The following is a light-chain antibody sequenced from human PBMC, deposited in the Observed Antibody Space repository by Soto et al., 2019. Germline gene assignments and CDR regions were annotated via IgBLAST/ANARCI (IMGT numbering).Light chain of an antibody. CDR1: QSVSSN. CDR2: GAS. J-gene: IGKJ5*01. CDR3: QQYNNWPPIT. V-gene: IGKV3-15*01. Sequence: VLTQSPATLSVSPGERATLSCRASQSVSSNLAWYQQEPGRAPRLLIYGASTRATGIPARFSGSGSGTEFTLTISSLQSEDFAVYYCQQYNNWPPITFGQGTRLEIK.